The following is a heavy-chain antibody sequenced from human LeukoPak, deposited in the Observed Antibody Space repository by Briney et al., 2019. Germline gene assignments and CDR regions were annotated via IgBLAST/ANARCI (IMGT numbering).Heavy chain of an antibody. Sequence: GGSLRLSCAASGFTFSSYSMNWVRQAPGKGLEWVSSISSSSSYIYYADSVKGRFTISRDNAKNSLYLQMNSLRAEDTAVYYCARDHSLVVVGLRYYYGMGVWGQGITVTVSS. CDR1: GFTFSSYS. CDR2: ISSSSSYI. D-gene: IGHD2-15*01. J-gene: IGHJ6*02. CDR3: ARDHSLVVVGLRYYYGMGV. V-gene: IGHV3-21*01.